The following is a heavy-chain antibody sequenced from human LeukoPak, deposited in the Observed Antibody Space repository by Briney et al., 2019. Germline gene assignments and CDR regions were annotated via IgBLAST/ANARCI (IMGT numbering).Heavy chain of an antibody. D-gene: IGHD5-18*01. J-gene: IGHJ4*02. CDR1: GFTFSTFA. Sequence: GGSLRLSSSVSGFTFSTFAMHWVRQAPGKGLEYVSGISSNGGSTYYADSVKGRFTISRDNSKNTLYLQMSSLRTEDTAVYYCVKDTARVPGDYWGRGTLVTVSS. CDR2: ISSNGGST. CDR3: VKDTARVPGDY. V-gene: IGHV3-64D*06.